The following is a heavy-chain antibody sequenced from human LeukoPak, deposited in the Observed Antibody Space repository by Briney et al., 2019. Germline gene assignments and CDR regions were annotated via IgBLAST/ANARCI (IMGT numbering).Heavy chain of an antibody. Sequence: ASVKVSCKASGYTLTSYAIHWMRQAPGQRLEWMGWINAGNGNTKYSQKFQGRVTFTRDTSANIVYMELTSLRSEDTAVYYCARVLLPAYGDHAFDYWGQGTLVTVSS. CDR3: ARVLLPAYGDHAFDY. D-gene: IGHD4-17*01. V-gene: IGHV1-3*01. CDR1: GYTLTSYA. J-gene: IGHJ4*02. CDR2: INAGNGNT.